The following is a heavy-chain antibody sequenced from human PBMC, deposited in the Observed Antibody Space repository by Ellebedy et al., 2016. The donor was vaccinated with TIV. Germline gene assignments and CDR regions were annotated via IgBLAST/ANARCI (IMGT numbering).Heavy chain of an antibody. CDR3: ARHQADYWGRFDP. J-gene: IGHJ5*02. Sequence: SETLSLXXTVSGGSVSDGSTSSTDYYWSWIRQHPGKGLEWIGYIYHSGTTYYNPSLKSRVNISVDTSKNQVSLRLRSVTAADTAVYYCARHQADYWGRFDPWGQGTQVTVSS. CDR1: GGSVSDGSTSSTDYY. CDR2: IYHSGTT. V-gene: IGHV4-31*03. D-gene: IGHD3-16*01.